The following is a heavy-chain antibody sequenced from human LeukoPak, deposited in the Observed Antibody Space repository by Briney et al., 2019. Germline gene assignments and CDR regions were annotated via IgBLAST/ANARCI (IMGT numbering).Heavy chain of an antibody. V-gene: IGHV3-23*01. Sequence: PGGSLRLSCAASGFAFNNYVMSWVRQAPGKGLEWVSSISGSGGSTYYTDSVKGRFTISRDNSKSTLYLQMNSLRAEDTAVYYCAKDSTTSGSYYGMDVWGQGTTVTVSS. D-gene: IGHD3-3*01. J-gene: IGHJ6*02. CDR3: AKDSTTSGSYYGMDV. CDR2: ISGSGGST. CDR1: GFAFNNYV.